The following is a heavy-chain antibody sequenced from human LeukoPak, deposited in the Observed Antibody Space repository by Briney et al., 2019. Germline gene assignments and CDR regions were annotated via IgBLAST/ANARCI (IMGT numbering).Heavy chain of an antibody. V-gene: IGHV3-21*01. CDR3: ARDEGSSSWYGGLDY. Sequence: GGSLRLSCAASGFTFNTYSVNWVRQAPGKGLEWVSSINSRSTYIHYADSVKGRFTISRDNAKNSLYLQMNSLRAEDTAVYYCARDEGSSSWYGGLDYWGQGALVTVSS. D-gene: IGHD6-13*01. CDR1: GFTFNTYS. CDR2: INSRSTYI. J-gene: IGHJ4*02.